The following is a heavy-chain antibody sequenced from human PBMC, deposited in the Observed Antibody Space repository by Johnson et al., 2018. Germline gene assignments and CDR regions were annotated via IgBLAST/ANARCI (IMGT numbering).Heavy chain of an antibody. J-gene: IGHJ6*02. Sequence: QVQLVQSGAEVKKPGSSVKVSCKASGGTFSSYAISWVRQAPGQGLEWMGGIIPIFGTANYAQKFQGRVTITADASTSTAYMDLSSLRSEDTAVYYCAGGRTKGIPAAITHYYYYGMDVWGQGTTVTVSS. CDR2: IIPIFGTA. CDR1: GGTFSSYA. CDR3: AGGRTKGIPAAITHYYYYGMDV. D-gene: IGHD2-2*02. V-gene: IGHV1-69*12.